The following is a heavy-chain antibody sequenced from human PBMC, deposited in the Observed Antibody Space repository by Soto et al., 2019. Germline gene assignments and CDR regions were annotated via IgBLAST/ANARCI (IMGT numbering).Heavy chain of an antibody. V-gene: IGHV3-21*01. D-gene: IGHD1-26*01. CDR3: ARDQVGPLYYYYYGMDV. Sequence: EVQLVESGGGLVKPGGSLRLSCAASGSTFRTYSMNWVRQAPGKGLEWVSSISSSSTSIYYADSVKGRFTISRDNAKNSLYMQMTSLRAEDTAVYYCARDQVGPLYYYYYGMDVWGQGTTVTVSS. J-gene: IGHJ6*02. CDR1: GSTFRTYS. CDR2: ISSSSTSI.